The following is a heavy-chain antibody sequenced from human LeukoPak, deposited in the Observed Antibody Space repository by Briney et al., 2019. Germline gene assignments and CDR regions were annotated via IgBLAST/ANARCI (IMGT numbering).Heavy chain of an antibody. D-gene: IGHD1-26*01. CDR1: GGTFNSNA. J-gene: IGHJ4*02. V-gene: IGHV1-69*13. CDR2: VIPMFGTT. Sequence: GASVKVSCKASGGTFNSNAISWVRQAPGQGLEWVGQVIPMFGTTNYAQKFQGRVTITADESTSTAYMELSSLRSEDTAVYYCARANSGSHSEFVYWGQGTLVTVSS. CDR3: ARANSGSHSEFVY.